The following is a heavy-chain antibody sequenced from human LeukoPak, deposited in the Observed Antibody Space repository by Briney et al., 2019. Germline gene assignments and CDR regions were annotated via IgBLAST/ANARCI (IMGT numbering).Heavy chain of an antibody. Sequence: GESLRLSCAASGFTFSTYSMNWVRQAPGKGLEWVSSISSSDSISYADSVKGRFTISRDDAKKSLYLQMNSLRAEDTAVYYCAKEYFDIWGQGTMVTVCS. CDR2: ISSSDSI. J-gene: IGHJ3*02. CDR1: GFTFSTYS. D-gene: IGHD2/OR15-2a*01. CDR3: AKEYFDI. V-gene: IGHV3-21*01.